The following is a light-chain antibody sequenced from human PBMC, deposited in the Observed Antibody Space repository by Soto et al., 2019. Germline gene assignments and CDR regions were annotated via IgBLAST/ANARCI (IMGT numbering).Light chain of an antibody. CDR2: DNN. V-gene: IGLV1-51*01. CDR1: SSNIGNNY. J-gene: IGLJ2*01. CDR3: GSWDSSLSAVV. Sequence: QSVLTQPPSVSAAPGQKGTISCSGSSSNIGNNYVAWYQQLPGTAPKLLIYDNNKRPSEIPDRFSGSKSGTSATLGITGLQTGDEADYYCGSWDSSLSAVVFGGGTKLTVL.